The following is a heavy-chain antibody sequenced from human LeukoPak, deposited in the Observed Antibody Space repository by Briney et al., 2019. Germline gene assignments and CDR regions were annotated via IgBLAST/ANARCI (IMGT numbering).Heavy chain of an antibody. CDR2: IHHGGST. V-gene: IGHV4-39*01. CDR3: ARLPFCGTTSCPFNY. Sequence: SETLSLTCTVSGGSISSSSYNWAWIRQPPGKGLEWIGAIHHGGSTYYNPSLKSRVTISVDTSKNQFSLKLSSVTAADTAFYYCARLPFCGTTSCPFNYWGQGTLVTVSS. CDR1: GGSISSSSYN. J-gene: IGHJ4*02. D-gene: IGHD2-2*01.